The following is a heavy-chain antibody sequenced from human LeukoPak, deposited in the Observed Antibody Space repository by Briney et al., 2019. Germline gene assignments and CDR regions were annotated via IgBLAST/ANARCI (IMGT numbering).Heavy chain of an antibody. Sequence: GRSLRLSCAASGFTFSSCGMHWVRQAPGKGLEWVTVIWYDGSNKYYADSVKGRFTISRDNSKNTLYLQMNSLRAEDTAVYYCAKDPSGRWSGSYVDYWGQGTLVTVSS. J-gene: IGHJ4*02. V-gene: IGHV3-33*06. CDR2: IWYDGSNK. CDR1: GFTFSSCG. D-gene: IGHD1-26*01. CDR3: AKDPSGRWSGSYVDY.